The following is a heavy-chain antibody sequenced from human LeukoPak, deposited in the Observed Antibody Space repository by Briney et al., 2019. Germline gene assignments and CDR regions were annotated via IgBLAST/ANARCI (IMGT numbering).Heavy chain of an antibody. CDR1: GFTFCSYA. CDR2: ISYDGSNK. J-gene: IGHJ4*02. Sequence: PGRSLRLSCAASGFTFCSYAMHSVRQAPGKGVEWVGVISYDGSNKYYADSVKGRFTISRDNSKNTLYLQMNSLRAEDTAVYYCAKVRIVVVPAATFDYWGQGTLVTVSS. CDR3: AKVRIVVVPAATFDY. V-gene: IGHV3-30*01. D-gene: IGHD2-2*01.